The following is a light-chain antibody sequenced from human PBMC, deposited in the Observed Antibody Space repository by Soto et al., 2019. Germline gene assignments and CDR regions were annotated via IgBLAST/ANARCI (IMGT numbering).Light chain of an antibody. CDR1: QSVSSGY. CDR2: GAS. CDR3: QQYGSSPPFT. Sequence: EMVLTQSPGTLSLSPGERAILSCRASQSVSSGYLAWYQQKPGQAPRLLIYGASSRATGTPDRFSGSGSGTDFTLTISRLESEDFAVYYCQQYGSSPPFTFGPGTKVDIK. J-gene: IGKJ3*01. V-gene: IGKV3-20*01.